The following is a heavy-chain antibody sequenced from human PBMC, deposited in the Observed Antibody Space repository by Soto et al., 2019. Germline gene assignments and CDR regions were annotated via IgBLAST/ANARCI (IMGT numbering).Heavy chain of an antibody. CDR3: AKADSVYAATFSYYNIDA. CDR2: ISAYNGKT. V-gene: IGHV1-18*01. Sequence: ASVKVSCKASGYTFTSYGIGWVRQAPGQGLEWMGWISAYNGKTHYPQKFQGKVTMTTDTSTSTAYMELRSLRYDDTAVYFCAKADSVYAATFSYYNIDAWGKGTMVT. J-gene: IGHJ6*03. CDR1: GYTFTSYG. D-gene: IGHD6-25*01.